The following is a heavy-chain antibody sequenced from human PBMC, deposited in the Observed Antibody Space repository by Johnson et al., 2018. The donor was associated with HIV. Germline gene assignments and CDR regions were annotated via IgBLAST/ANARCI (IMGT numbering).Heavy chain of an antibody. Sequence: QVQLVESGGGVVQPGRSLRLSCAASGFTFSRYGMHWVRQAPGKGLEWVALIWYDGTNKYYADSVKGRFTLSRDNSKNTLYLQMNSLRPDDTAVYYCVRDTLAWGLIPPIGGFDIWGQGTVVTVSS. CDR3: VRDTLAWGLIPPIGGFDI. CDR2: IWYDGTNK. V-gene: IGHV3-33*01. D-gene: IGHD2-8*01. CDR1: GFTFSRYG. J-gene: IGHJ3*02.